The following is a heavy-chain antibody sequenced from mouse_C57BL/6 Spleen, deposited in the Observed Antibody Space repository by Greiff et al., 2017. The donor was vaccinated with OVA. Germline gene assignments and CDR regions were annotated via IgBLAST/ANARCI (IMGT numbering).Heavy chain of an antibody. Sequence: QVQLKQPGAELVRPGTSVKLSCKASGYTFTSYWMHWVKQRPGQGLEWIGVIDPSDSYTNYNQKFKGKATLTVDTSSSTAYMQLSSLTSEDSAVYDCARRYGSSYGYFDVWGTGTTVTVSS. V-gene: IGHV1-59*01. CDR3: ARRYGSSYGYFDV. CDR1: GYTFTSYW. D-gene: IGHD1-1*01. CDR2: IDPSDSYT. J-gene: IGHJ1*03.